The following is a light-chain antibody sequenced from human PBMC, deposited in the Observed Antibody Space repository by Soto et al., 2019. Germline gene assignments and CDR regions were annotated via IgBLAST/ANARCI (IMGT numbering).Light chain of an antibody. V-gene: IGLV3-21*04. CDR1: NIGSKS. CDR3: QVWDSSSDHVV. J-gene: IGLJ2*01. CDR2: YDT. Sequence: SYELTQPPLVSVAPGKTARITCEGNNIGSKSVHWYQQKPGQAPVLVIYYDTDRPSGIPERFSGSNSGNTATLTISRVEAGDEADYYCQVWDSSSDHVVFGGGTQLTVL.